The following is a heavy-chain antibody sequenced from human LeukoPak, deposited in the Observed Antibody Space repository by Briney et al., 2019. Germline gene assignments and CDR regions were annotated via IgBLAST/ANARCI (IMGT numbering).Heavy chain of an antibody. J-gene: IGHJ4*02. CDR1: GVSISSSNSY. D-gene: IGHD3-10*01. CDR2: IYYSGNT. Sequence: KPSETLSLTCTVSGVSISSSNSYWGWIRQPPGKGLEWIGSIYYSGNTYYNASLKSQVSISIDTSKNQFSLKLSSVTAADTAVYYCARHWGYYGSGRLYWGQGTLVTVSS. V-gene: IGHV4-39*01. CDR3: ARHWGYYGSGRLY.